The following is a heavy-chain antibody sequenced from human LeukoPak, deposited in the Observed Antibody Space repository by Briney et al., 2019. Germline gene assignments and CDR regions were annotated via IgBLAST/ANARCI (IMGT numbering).Heavy chain of an antibody. CDR3: AKDLNLQWTLDY. Sequence: GGSLRLSCAASGFTFSSYGMHWVRQAPGKGLEWVAVISYDGSNKYYADSVKGRFTISRDNSKNTLYPQMNSLRAEDTAVYYCAKDLNLQWTLDYWGQGTLVTVSS. J-gene: IGHJ4*02. CDR2: ISYDGSNK. V-gene: IGHV3-30*18. D-gene: IGHD4-11*01. CDR1: GFTFSSYG.